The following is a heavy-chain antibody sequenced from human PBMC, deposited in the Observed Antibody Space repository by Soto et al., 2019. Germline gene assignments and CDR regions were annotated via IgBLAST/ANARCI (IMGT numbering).Heavy chain of an antibody. CDR2: ISYDGSNK. D-gene: IGHD3-16*02. Sequence: PGGSLRLSCAASGFTFSSYGMHWVRQAPGKGLEWVAVISYDGSNKYYADSVKGRFTISRDNSKNTLYLQMNSLRAEDTAVYYCAKGYRYASYYFDYWGQGTLVTVSS. CDR1: GFTFSSYG. V-gene: IGHV3-30*18. CDR3: AKGYRYASYYFDY. J-gene: IGHJ4*02.